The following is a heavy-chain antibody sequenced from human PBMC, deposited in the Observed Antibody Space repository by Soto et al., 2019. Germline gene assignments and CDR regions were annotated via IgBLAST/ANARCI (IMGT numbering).Heavy chain of an antibody. D-gene: IGHD1-7*01. CDR3: ARDGNGRQLALFIDY. CDR2: ISAYNGDT. Sequence: QVQLVQSGAEVKKPGASVKVSCKASGYTFTSYGISWGRQAPGQGLEWMGWISAYNGDTNYAQKPQGRVTMTTNTSTSTAYMELRSLRSDDTAVYYCARDGNGRQLALFIDYWGQGTLVTVAS. CDR1: GYTFTSYG. V-gene: IGHV1-18*01. J-gene: IGHJ4*02.